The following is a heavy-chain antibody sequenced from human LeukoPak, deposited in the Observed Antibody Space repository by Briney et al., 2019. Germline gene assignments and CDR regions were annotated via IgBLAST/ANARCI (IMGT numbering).Heavy chain of an antibody. J-gene: IGHJ4*02. Sequence: PGGSLRLSCAASAFTFSSYWMSWVRQAPGKGLEWVANIKQDGSEKYYVDSVKGRFTISRDNAKNSLYLQMNNLRAEDTAIYYCAKDTLTYDYGDHHHWGQGTLVTVSS. CDR1: AFTFSSYW. CDR2: IKQDGSEK. D-gene: IGHD4-17*01. V-gene: IGHV3-7*03. CDR3: AKDTLTYDYGDHHH.